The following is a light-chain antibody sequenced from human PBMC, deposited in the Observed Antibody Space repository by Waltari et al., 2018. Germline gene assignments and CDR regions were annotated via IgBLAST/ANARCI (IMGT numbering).Light chain of an antibody. Sequence: EIVLTQSPATLSLSPGQSAALFCRASQTISTSLAWYQQKPGQPPRLVIYDASNRATDIPARFSGSGSETDFNLTISSLEAEDFAVYYCQQRYTWPLAFGGGTTVEIK. CDR2: DAS. V-gene: IGKV3-11*01. CDR3: QQRYTWPLA. J-gene: IGKJ4*01. CDR1: QTISTS.